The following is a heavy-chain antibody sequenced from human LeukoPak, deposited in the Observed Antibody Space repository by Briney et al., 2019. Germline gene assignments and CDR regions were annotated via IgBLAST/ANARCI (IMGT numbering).Heavy chain of an antibody. CDR1: GFTFNSYW. CDR3: AISATARGGVDV. D-gene: IGHD2-21*01. V-gene: IGHV3-7*03. Sequence: PGGSLRLSCGASGFTFNSYWMSWVRQAPGKGLEWVANIKGLEWVANINQDGSEKYYVDSVKGRFTISRDNAENSLYLQMNSLRAEDSAVYYCAISATARGGVDVWGQGTMVTVSS. J-gene: IGHJ3*01. CDR2: INQDGSEK.